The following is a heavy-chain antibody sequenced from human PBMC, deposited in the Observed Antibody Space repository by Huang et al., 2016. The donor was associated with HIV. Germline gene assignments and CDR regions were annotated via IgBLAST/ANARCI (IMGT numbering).Heavy chain of an antibody. CDR2: ISRNSRAG. CDR3: ARGYMPPADY. D-gene: IGHD2-8*01. CDR1: GFTFNDYS. V-gene: IGHV3-48*01. Sequence: EVQLVESGGGLVQPGGSLSLSCVASGFTFNDYSLHLVLQAPGRGLEWVSYISRNSRAGYYADSAKGRFTIARDKAKNALTLQINSLGAGDTAVYYCARGYMPPADYWGQGTLVTVSS. J-gene: IGHJ4*02.